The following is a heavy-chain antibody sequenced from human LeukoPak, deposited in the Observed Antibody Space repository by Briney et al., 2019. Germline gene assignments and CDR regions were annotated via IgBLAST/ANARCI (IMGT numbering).Heavy chain of an antibody. D-gene: IGHD6-19*01. CDR2: ISSSSSYI. V-gene: IGHV3-21*01. CDR3: ARGRIAVAGYLDY. CDR1: GFTFSSYS. Sequence: GGSLRLSCAASGFTFSSYSMNWVRQAPGKGLEWVSSISSSSSYIYYADSVKGRFTISRDNAKNSLYLQMNSLRAEDTAVYYCARGRIAVAGYLDYWGRGTLVTVSS. J-gene: IGHJ4*02.